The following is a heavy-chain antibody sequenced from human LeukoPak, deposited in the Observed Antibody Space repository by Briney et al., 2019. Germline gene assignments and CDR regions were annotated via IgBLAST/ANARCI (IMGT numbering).Heavy chain of an antibody. CDR1: GYTFTGYC. CDR3: ARDLEGYHYGSGNYPQ. J-gene: IGHJ4*02. Sequence: GASVKVSCKASGYTFTGYCMHWVRQAPGQGLEWMGWINPNSGGTNYAQKFQGRVTMTRDTSISTAYMELSSLTSDDTAVYYCARDLEGYHYGSGNYPQWGQGTLVTVSS. CDR2: INPNSGGT. V-gene: IGHV1-2*02. D-gene: IGHD3-10*01.